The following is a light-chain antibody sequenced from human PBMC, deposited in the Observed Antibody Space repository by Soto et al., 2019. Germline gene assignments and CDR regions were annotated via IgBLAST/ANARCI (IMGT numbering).Light chain of an antibody. V-gene: IGKV1-39*01. CDR2: AAS. CDR1: QSISSY. J-gene: IGKJ1*01. CDR3: QQSSTIPRT. Sequence: DIQMTRSPSSLSASVGDRVTITCRASQSISSYLNWYQQKPGKAPKLLIYAASSLQSGVPSRFSGSGSGTDFTLTISSLQPDDFATYYCQQSSTIPRTFGQGTKVDLK.